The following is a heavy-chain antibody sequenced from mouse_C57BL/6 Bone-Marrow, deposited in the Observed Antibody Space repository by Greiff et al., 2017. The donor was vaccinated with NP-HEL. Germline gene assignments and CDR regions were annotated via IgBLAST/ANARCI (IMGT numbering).Heavy chain of an antibody. J-gene: IGHJ3*01. Sequence: QVQLQQPGAELVRPGTSVKLSCKASGYTFTSYWMHWVKQRPGQGLEWIGVIDPSDSYTNYNQKFKGKATLTVDTSSSTAYMQLSSLTSEDSAVYYCAREGRVTTGPWFAYWGQGTLVTVSA. CDR1: GYTFTSYW. D-gene: IGHD2-2*01. V-gene: IGHV1-59*01. CDR3: AREGRVTTGPWFAY. CDR2: IDPSDSYT.